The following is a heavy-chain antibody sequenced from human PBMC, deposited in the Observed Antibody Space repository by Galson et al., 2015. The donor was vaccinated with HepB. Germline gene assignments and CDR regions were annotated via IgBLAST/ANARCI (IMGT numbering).Heavy chain of an antibody. D-gene: IGHD5-12*01. CDR3: ARNRGYETFDY. V-gene: IGHV3-7*03. Sequence: SLRLSCAASGFMFSGHWMNWVRQAPGKGLEWVANIKEDGSIKYYVDSVTGRFTISRDNARNLPYLQMNGLRAEDTAVYFCARNRGYETFDYWGQGALVTVSS. CDR1: GFMFSGHW. J-gene: IGHJ4*02. CDR2: IKEDGSIK.